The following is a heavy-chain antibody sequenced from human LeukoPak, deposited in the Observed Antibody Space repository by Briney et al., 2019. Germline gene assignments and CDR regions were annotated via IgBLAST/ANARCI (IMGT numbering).Heavy chain of an antibody. D-gene: IGHD6-13*01. CDR1: GGSISGSRRY. CDR2: IRYIGTT. J-gene: IGHJ5*01. V-gene: IGHV4-39*01. Sequence: SETLSLTCNVSGGSISGSRRYWGWVRQPPGGGLEGIGSIRYIGTTYYNPSLQSLLTISVDNSQNQFSLKLKSVTAADTSMYYCTRQLSWASDTGDSWGQGTLVTVSS. CDR3: TRQLSWASDTGDS.